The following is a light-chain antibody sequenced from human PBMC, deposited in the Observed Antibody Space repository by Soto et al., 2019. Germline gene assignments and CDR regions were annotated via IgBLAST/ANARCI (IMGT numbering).Light chain of an antibody. CDR1: SSDVGRYKL. V-gene: IGLV2-14*03. CDR2: DVS. J-gene: IGLJ2*01. CDR3: SSYTTSTTLI. Sequence: QSALTQPASVSGSPGQSITISCTGTSSDVGRYKLVSWYQQHPGKAPKLMMYDVSNRPSGVSNRFSGSKSGNTASLTISGLQAEDEADYYCSSYTTSTTLIFGGGTKVTVL.